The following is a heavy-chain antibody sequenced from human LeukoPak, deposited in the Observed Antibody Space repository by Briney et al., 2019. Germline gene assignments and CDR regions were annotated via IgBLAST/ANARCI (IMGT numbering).Heavy chain of an antibody. J-gene: IGHJ5*02. V-gene: IGHV3-23*01. Sequence: PGGSLRLSCAASGFTFSSYAMYWVRQAPGKGLEWASGLSAGGDFTYYADSVKGRFTISRDNSKNTLYMEMNSLRVEDTAVYYCAKRGNTISFFDPWGQGTLVTVSS. CDR2: LSAGGDFT. CDR1: GFTFSSYA. CDR3: AKRGNTISFFDP. D-gene: IGHD5-24*01.